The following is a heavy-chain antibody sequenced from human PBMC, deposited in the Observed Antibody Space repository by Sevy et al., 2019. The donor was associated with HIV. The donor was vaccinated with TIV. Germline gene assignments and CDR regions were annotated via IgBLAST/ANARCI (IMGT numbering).Heavy chain of an antibody. V-gene: IGHV5-51*01. CDR3: ARLWGAYCGGDCDSGTDPDY. CDR2: IYPGDSDT. CDR1: GYSFTSYW. Sequence: GESLKISCKGSGYSFTSYWIGWVRQMPGKGLEWMGIIYPGDSDTRYSPSFQGQVTISADKSISTAYLQWSSLKASDTAMYYCARLWGAYCGGDCDSGTDPDYWGQGTLVTVSS. J-gene: IGHJ4*02. D-gene: IGHD2-21*02.